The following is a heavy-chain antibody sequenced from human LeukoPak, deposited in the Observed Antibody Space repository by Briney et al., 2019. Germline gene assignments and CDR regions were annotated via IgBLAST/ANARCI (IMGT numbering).Heavy chain of an antibody. CDR3: AKGTMVRGVLDY. CDR1: EFIVSINY. D-gene: IGHD3-10*01. Sequence: GGSLRLSCAASEFIVSINYMNWVRQAPGKGLEWVSLIYSRGDTKYADSVKGRFTISRDNSKNTLYLQMNSLRAEDTAVYYCAKGTMVRGVLDYWGQGTLVTVSS. J-gene: IGHJ4*02. CDR2: IYSRGDT. V-gene: IGHV3-66*03.